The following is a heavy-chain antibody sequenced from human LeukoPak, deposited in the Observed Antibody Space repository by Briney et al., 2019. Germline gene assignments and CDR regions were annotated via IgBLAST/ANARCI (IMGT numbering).Heavy chain of an antibody. D-gene: IGHD3-9*01. Sequence: GESLRLSCAASGFTFSTYNMNWVRQAPGKGPEWVSYINSGSGGSGTIYYADSLKGRFTISRDNAKNSLYLQMNSLRDEATAVYYCARSKYDILDYWGQGTLVTVSS. CDR3: ARSKYDILDY. J-gene: IGHJ4*01. CDR2: INSGSGGSGTI. CDR1: GFTFSTYN. V-gene: IGHV3-48*02.